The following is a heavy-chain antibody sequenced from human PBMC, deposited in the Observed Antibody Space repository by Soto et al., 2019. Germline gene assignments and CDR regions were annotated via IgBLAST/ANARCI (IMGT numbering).Heavy chain of an antibody. CDR2: VHRRGSL. V-gene: IGHV4-34*01. CDR3: ARDLYGSGSSVD. CDR1: GGAFSGFD. J-gene: IGHJ4*02. D-gene: IGHD3-10*01. Sequence: SETLSLTCFVSGGAFSGFDWSWIRQSPGKGLEWIGEVHRRGSLNYNPSLKSRVTISQDTSKKQLSLRLTSVTAADTAVYYCARDLYGSGSSVDWGQGTLVTVSS.